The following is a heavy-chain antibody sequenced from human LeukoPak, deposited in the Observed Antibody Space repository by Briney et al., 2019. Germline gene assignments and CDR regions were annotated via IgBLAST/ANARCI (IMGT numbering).Heavy chain of an antibody. D-gene: IGHD3-22*01. Sequence: LETLSLTCTVSGASVTIDYWSWIRQPPGKGLEWIGHISNSGRTTYKSSLKSRVTISLDTSRNQFSLKQTSVTAADTAIYYCTRHYDSDSSGDPDWFDPWGQGTLVTVSS. CDR2: ISNSGRT. CDR1: GASVTIDY. J-gene: IGHJ5*02. V-gene: IGHV4-59*08. CDR3: TRHYDSDSSGDPDWFDP.